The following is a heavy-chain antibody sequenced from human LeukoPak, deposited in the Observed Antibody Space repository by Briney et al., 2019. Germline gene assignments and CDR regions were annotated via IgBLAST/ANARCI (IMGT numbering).Heavy chain of an antibody. V-gene: IGHV3-7*01. CDR1: GFTSSSYW. CDR2: IKKDGSDK. CDR3: ARDVAGQLDS. Sequence: GGSLRLSCAASGFTSSSYWMAWVRQAPGKGLEWVANIKKDGSDKNYVDSVKGRFTISRDDAKNSLYLQMNSLTVEDTAVYYCARDVAGQLDSWGQGTLVTVSS. D-gene: IGHD6-19*01. J-gene: IGHJ4*02.